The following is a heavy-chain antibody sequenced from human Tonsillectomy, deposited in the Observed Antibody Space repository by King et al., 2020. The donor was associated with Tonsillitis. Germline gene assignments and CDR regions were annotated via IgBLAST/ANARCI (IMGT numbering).Heavy chain of an antibody. D-gene: IGHD6-13*01. Sequence: VQLVQSGAEVKKPGESLKISCKGSGYRFTSYWIGWVRQMPGKGLEWMGIIYPGDSDTRYSPSFQGQVTISADKSISTAYLQWSSLKAPDTDMYYCARKAAAVYSMPYDAFDIWGQGTMVTVSS. CDR3: ARKAAAVYSMPYDAFDI. V-gene: IGHV5-51*01. CDR1: GYRFTSYW. CDR2: IYPGDSDT. J-gene: IGHJ3*02.